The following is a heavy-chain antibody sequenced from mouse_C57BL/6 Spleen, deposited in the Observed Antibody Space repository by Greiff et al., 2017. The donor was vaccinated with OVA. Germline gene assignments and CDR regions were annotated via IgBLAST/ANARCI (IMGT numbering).Heavy chain of an antibody. D-gene: IGHD1-3*01. J-gene: IGHJ4*01. Sequence: QVQLQQSGAELVRPGASVTLSCTASGYTFTDYEMHWVKQTPVHGLEWIGAIDPETGGTAYNQKFKGKAILTADKSSSTAYMELRSLTSEDSAVYYCTRRKVLYYAMDYWGQGTSVTVSS. CDR2: IDPETGGT. CDR3: TRRKVLYYAMDY. CDR1: GYTFTDYE. V-gene: IGHV1-15*01.